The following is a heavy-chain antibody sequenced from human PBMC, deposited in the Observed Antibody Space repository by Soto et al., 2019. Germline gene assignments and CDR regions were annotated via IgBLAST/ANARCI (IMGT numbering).Heavy chain of an antibody. CDR2: IWFDGKNI. CDR3: AGAAAEVWFDP. D-gene: IGHD6-13*01. Sequence: QVQLVESGGGVVQPGRSLRLSCQASGITISTYGMHWVRQAPGKGLEWVAVIWFDGKNIYYADSVKGRFTISRDTSKNTLFLQMNSLRVEDTAVYYCAGAAAEVWFDPWGQGTLVTVSS. CDR1: GITISTYG. V-gene: IGHV3-33*03. J-gene: IGHJ5*02.